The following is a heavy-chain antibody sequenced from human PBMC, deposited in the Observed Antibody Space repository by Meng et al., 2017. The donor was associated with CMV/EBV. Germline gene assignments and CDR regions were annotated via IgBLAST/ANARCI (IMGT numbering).Heavy chain of an antibody. D-gene: IGHD2-2*02. CDR3: ARSGYCSSTSCYRLQNYYYYYGMDV. V-gene: IGHV4-39*07. CDR1: GGSISSSSYY. CDR2: IYYSGST. J-gene: IGHJ6*02. Sequence: GSLRLSCTVPGGSISSSSYYWGWIRQPPGKGLEWIGSIYYSGSTYYNPSLKSRVTISVDTSKNQFSLKLSSVTAADTAVYYCARSGYCSSTSCYRLQNYYYYYGMDVWGQGTTVTVSS.